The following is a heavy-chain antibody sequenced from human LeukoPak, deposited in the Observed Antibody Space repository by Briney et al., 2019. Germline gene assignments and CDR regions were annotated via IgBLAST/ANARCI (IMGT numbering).Heavy chain of an antibody. J-gene: IGHJ6*02. CDR2: IKTDGSVT. CDR3: ARGISMDV. CDR1: GFTFNNHW. Sequence: GGSLRLSCAVSGFTFNNHWMHWVRQAPGKGLVLVSRIKTDGSVTNYADSVEGRFTISRDNARDTLYLQMNSLRVEDTAVYYCARGISMDVWGQGTTVTVSS. V-gene: IGHV3-74*01.